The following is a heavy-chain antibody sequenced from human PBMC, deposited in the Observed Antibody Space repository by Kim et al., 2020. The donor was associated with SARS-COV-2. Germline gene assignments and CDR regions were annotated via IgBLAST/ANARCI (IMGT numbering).Heavy chain of an antibody. D-gene: IGHD5-12*01. J-gene: IGHJ1*01. CDR2: IKEDASDS. CDR3: SRDREIVSASADH. Sequence: GGSLRLSCAASGFSFGAYCLHWFLQAPGKGLVWVSLIKEDASDSNYAYFVKVRFTISIDNADNTRYPQMNKMRAEDTAIYVFSRDREIVSASADHWVQ. V-gene: IGHV3-74*01. CDR1: GFSFGAYC.